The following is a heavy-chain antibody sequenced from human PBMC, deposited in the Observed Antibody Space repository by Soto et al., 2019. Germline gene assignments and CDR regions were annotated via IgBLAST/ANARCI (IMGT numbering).Heavy chain of an antibody. V-gene: IGHV3-9*01. CDR3: VQDCYSRTGHHGLHS. D-gene: IGHD3-10*01. CDR2: ISWNGADI. CDR1: GFTFSHYS. Sequence: PGGSLRLSCVASGFTFSHYSMHWVRQVPGKGLEGVSGISWNGADIGYADSVKGRFTISRDNAKNSLYLQMNSLRADDTAVYFFVQDCYSRTGHHGLHSWGQGTMVTVSS. J-gene: IGHJ3*01.